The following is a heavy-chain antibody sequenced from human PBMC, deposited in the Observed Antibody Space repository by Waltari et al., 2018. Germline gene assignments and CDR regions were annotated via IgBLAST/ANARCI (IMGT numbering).Heavy chain of an antibody. CDR3: ARCSSTSCYASSFDY. CDR1: GGSFSGYY. V-gene: IGHV4-34*01. Sequence: QVQLQQWGAGLLKPSETLSLTCAVYGGSFSGYYWSWIRQPPGKGLEWIGEINHSGSTNYNPSLKSRVTISVDTSKNQFSLKLSSVTAADTAVYYCARCSSTSCYASSFDYWGQGTLVTVSS. D-gene: IGHD2-2*01. CDR2: INHSGST. J-gene: IGHJ4*02.